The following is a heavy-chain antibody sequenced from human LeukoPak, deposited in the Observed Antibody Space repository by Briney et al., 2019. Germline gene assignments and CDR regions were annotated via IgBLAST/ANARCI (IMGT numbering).Heavy chain of an antibody. V-gene: IGHV4-39*01. D-gene: IGHD3-10*01. CDR1: GGSISSSSYY. J-gene: IGHJ4*02. CDR3: ASNTMVRSPIWVYFDY. Sequence: PSETLSLTCTVSGGSISSSSYYWGWIRQPPGKGLEWIGSIYYSGSTYYNPSLKSRVTISVETSKNQFSLKLSSVTAADTAVYYCASNTMVRSPIWVYFDYWGQGTLVTVSS. CDR2: IYYSGST.